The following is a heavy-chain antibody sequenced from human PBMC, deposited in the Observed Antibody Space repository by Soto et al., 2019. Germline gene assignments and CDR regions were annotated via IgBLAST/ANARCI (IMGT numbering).Heavy chain of an antibody. CDR2: IYYSGST. J-gene: IGHJ4*02. CDR1: GGSISSYY. V-gene: IGHV4-59*08. D-gene: IGHD2-15*01. Sequence: SETLSLSCTVSGGSISSYYWSWIRQPPGKGLEWIGYIYYSGSTNYNPSLKSRVTISVDTSKNRFSLKLSSVTAADTAVYYCARHAGYCSGGSCYSFDYWGQGTLVTVSS. CDR3: ARHAGYCSGGSCYSFDY.